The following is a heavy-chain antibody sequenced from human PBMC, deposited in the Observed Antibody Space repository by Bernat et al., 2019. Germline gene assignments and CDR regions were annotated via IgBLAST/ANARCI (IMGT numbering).Heavy chain of an antibody. J-gene: IGHJ6*02. D-gene: IGHD6-13*01. CDR3: ARDIAWYSSSWKNYYYYGMDV. CDR1: GFTFSSYA. V-gene: IGHV3-30-3*01. Sequence: QVQLVESGGGVVQPGRSLRLSCAASGFTFSSYAMHWVRQAPGKGLEWVAVISYDGSNKYYADSVKGRFTISRDNSKNTLYLQMNSLRAEDTAVYYCARDIAWYSSSWKNYYYYGMDVWGQGTTVTVSS. CDR2: ISYDGSNK.